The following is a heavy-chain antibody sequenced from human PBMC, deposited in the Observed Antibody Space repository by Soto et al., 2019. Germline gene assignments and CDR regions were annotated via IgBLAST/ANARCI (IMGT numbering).Heavy chain of an antibody. J-gene: IGHJ4*02. D-gene: IGHD1-26*01. CDR2: INTDGSVT. V-gene: IGHV3-74*01. CDR1: GFTFSNFW. Sequence: GGSLRLSCAGSGFTFSNFWMHWVRQAPGKGLVWVARINTDGSVTSHADSVKGRFTISRDNAKSTLYLQMTSLREEDSAIYYCARQTGLGATNYWGRGTLVTVSS. CDR3: ARQTGLGATNY.